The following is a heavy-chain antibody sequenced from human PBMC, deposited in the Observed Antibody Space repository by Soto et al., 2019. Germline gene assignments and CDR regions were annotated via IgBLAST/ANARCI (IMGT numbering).Heavy chain of an antibody. D-gene: IGHD3-22*01. Sequence: QVQLQESGPGLVKPSETLSLTCTVSGGSISSYYWSWIRQPPGKGLEWIGYIYYSGSTNYNPSLKSRVTISVDTSKNQFSLKLSSVTAADTAVYYCARVGYDSSGLDYWGQGTLVTVSS. CDR2: IYYSGST. CDR1: GGSISSYY. V-gene: IGHV4-59*01. CDR3: ARVGYDSSGLDY. J-gene: IGHJ4*02.